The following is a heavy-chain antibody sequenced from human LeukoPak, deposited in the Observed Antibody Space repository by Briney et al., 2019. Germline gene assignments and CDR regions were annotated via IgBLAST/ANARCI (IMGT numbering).Heavy chain of an antibody. V-gene: IGHV4-30-4*08. Sequence: SQTLSLTCAVSNGSISSGDYYWRWIRQPPEKGLKWNAYIYYRGSTYCNPSRNTRLAMSVDTSKNQFSLKLSSVTAADTAVYFCASHYDRSGFFDYWGQGTLVTVSS. CDR1: NGSISSGDYY. D-gene: IGHD3-22*01. CDR2: IYYRGST. CDR3: ASHYDRSGFFDY. J-gene: IGHJ4*02.